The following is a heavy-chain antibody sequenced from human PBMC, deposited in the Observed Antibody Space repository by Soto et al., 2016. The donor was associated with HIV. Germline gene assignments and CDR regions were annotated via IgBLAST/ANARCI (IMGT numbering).Heavy chain of an antibody. CDR3: TKGWGYKQLHYYYYMDV. CDR2: ISWDGEST. CDR1: GFTFDDYT. Sequence: EVQLVESGGVVVQPGGSLRLSCAASGFTFDDYTMHWVRQAPGKGLEWVSLISWDGESTYYADSVKGRFTISRDNSKSSLYLQMNSLRTEDTALYYCTKGWGYKQLHYYYYMDVWGKGTTVTVSS. V-gene: IGHV3-43*01. J-gene: IGHJ6*03. D-gene: IGHD3-16*01.